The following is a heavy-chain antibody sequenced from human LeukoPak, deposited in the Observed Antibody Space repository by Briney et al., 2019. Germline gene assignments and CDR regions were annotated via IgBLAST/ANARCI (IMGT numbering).Heavy chain of an antibody. J-gene: IGHJ4*02. CDR2: IYYSGST. CDR3: IRSISTAGIY. V-gene: IGHV4-39*01. D-gene: IGHD6-13*01. CDR1: GGSISSSSYY. Sequence: SETLSLTCTVSGGSISSSSYYWGWIRQPPGKGLEWIGSIYYSGSTYYNPSLKSRATISVDTSKNQFSLKLSSVTAADTAVYYCIRSISTAGIYWGQGTLVTVSS.